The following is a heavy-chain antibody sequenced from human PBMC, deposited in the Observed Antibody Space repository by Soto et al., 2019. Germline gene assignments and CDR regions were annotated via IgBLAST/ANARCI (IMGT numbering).Heavy chain of an antibody. CDR1: GGSISSGDYY. Sequence: SETLSLTCTVSGGSISSGDYYWSWIRQPPGKGLEWIGYIYYSGSTYYNPSLKSGVTISVDTSKNQFSLKLSSVTAADTAVYYCASWELLRNYFDYWGQGTLVTVSS. J-gene: IGHJ4*02. D-gene: IGHD1-26*01. CDR2: IYYSGST. V-gene: IGHV4-30-4*01. CDR3: ASWELLRNYFDY.